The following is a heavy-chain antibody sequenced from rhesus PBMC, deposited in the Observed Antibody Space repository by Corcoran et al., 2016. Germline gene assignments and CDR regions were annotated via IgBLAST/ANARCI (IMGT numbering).Heavy chain of an antibody. Sequence: QVQLQESGPGLVKPSETLFLTFAVYVGSLSSSWWNWIRQSPGKGLEWDGEINGYTGTTNYNPSLQSRVTISQDVSRKQFSLKLTSVTAADTAVYYCASPVRYRFDVWGPGVLVSVSS. V-gene: IGHV4-80*01. CDR2: INGYTGTT. CDR1: VGSLSSSW. CDR3: ASPVRYRFDV. J-gene: IGHJ5-1*01.